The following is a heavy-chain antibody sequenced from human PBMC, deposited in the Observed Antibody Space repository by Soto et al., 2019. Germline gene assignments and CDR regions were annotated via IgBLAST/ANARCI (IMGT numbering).Heavy chain of an antibody. V-gene: IGHV3-23*01. D-gene: IGHD3-3*01. J-gene: IGHJ6*02. CDR3: TKGGVRFLEWLGDV. CDR1: GFSFISYA. Sequence: DVQLLESGGGLVQPGKSLRLSCAASGFSFISYAMSWVRQVPGKRLEWVSSISDSGGRTFYAESVEGRFTISRDDYTRTMVLQNISLRAEDTAVYYCTKGGVRFLEWLGDVWGQGTTVTVSS. CDR2: ISDSGGRT.